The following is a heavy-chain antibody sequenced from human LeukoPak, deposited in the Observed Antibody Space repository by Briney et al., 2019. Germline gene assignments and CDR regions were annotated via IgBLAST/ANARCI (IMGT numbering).Heavy chain of an antibody. V-gene: IGHV4-4*07. CDR3: ARAAYCSGASCYLDY. Sequence: PSETLSLTCTVSGGSITTYSWSWIRQPAGKGLELIGRIYASGSTTYNPSLKSRVTMSVGTSKNQFSVRLTSVAAADTAVYYCARAAYCSGASCYLDYWGQGTLVTVSS. CDR1: GGSITTYS. D-gene: IGHD2-15*01. J-gene: IGHJ4*02. CDR2: IYASGST.